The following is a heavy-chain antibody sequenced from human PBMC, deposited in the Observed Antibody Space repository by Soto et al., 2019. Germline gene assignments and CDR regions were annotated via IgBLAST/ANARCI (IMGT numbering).Heavy chain of an antibody. CDR1: GYTFTSYA. CDR2: INAGNGNT. Sequence: ASVKVSCKASGYTFTSYAMHWVRQAPGQRLEWMGWINAGNGNTKYAQKIQGRVTITRDTSASTAYMELSSLRSEDTAVYYCARKRIDCSGYYTHRGGFYYYYGMDVWGQGTTVTVSS. V-gene: IGHV1-3*01. CDR3: ARKRIDCSGYYTHRGGFYYYYGMDV. J-gene: IGHJ6*02. D-gene: IGHD3-22*01.